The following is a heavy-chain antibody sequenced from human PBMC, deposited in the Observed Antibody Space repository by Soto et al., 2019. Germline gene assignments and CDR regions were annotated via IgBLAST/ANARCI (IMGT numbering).Heavy chain of an antibody. CDR3: ARDFTYGAIDY. D-gene: IGHD3-10*01. J-gene: IGHJ4*02. CDR1: GFSLSTYW. Sequence: GSLRLSCAASGFSLSTYWMTWVRQAPGKGLEWVANIKPDGSELDYVDSVKGRFTISRDNAKNSLYLHMNSLRAEDTAVYYCARDFTYGAIDYWGQGTRVTVSS. V-gene: IGHV3-7*03. CDR2: IKPDGSEL.